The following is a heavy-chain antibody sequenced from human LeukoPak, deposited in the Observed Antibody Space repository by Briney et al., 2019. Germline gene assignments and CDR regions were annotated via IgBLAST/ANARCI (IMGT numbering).Heavy chain of an antibody. V-gene: IGHV3-13*01. Sequence: PGGSLRLSCAASGFAFSTSAMHWVRQAAGQGLEWVSGIGKAGDTFYLVSVRGRFTIFRENDENSVYLQMNTLRAGDTAVYYCARGDYMGFDPWGQGTLVTVSS. CDR3: ARGDYMGFDP. CDR1: GFAFSTSA. D-gene: IGHD4-11*01. CDR2: IGKAGDT. J-gene: IGHJ5*02.